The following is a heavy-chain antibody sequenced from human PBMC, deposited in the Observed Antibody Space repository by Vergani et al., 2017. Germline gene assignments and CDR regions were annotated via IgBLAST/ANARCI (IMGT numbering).Heavy chain of an antibody. V-gene: IGHV4-38-2*02. CDR2: IYHSGST. Sequence: QVQLQESGPGLVKPSETLSLTCTVSGYSISSGYYWGWIRQPPGKGLDWIGSIYHSGSTYYNPSLKSRVTISVDTSKNQFSLKLSSVTAADTAVYYCARVTYYGSGSYYGYYYGMDVWGQGTTVTFSS. CDR3: ARVTYYGSGSYYGYYYGMDV. CDR1: GYSISSGYY. D-gene: IGHD3-10*01. J-gene: IGHJ6*02.